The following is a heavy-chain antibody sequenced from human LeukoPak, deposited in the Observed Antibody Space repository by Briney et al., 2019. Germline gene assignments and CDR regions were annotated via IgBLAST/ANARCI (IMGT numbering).Heavy chain of an antibody. Sequence: PGVSLRLSCAASIFTFCNSRRAWVPQAPGEGLESVAHIQHDGSDKYYVDSVKGRFTISRDNTKNSLHLQMGRLRVEDTAVYYCANLGHTDWGQGTLVTVSS. J-gene: IGHJ4*02. CDR1: IFTFCNSR. V-gene: IGHV3-7*01. CDR3: ANLGHTD. CDR2: IQHDGSDK.